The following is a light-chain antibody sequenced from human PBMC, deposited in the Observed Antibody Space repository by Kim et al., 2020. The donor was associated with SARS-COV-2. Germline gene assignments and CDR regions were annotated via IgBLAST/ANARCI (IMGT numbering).Light chain of an antibody. V-gene: IGKV3-20*01. CDR3: QQYDRSAA. J-gene: IGKJ1*01. CDR2: DAS. CDR1: QTVNYNY. Sequence: EIVLTQSPGTLSMSPGERATLSCRASQTVNYNYLAWYQHKPGQAPRLLIHDASSRATGIPDRFSGSGSGTDFTLTISRLEPEDVAVYYCQQYDRSAAFGQGTKVDIK.